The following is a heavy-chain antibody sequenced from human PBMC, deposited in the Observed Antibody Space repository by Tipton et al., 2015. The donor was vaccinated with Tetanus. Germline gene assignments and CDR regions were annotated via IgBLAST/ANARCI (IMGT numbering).Heavy chain of an antibody. CDR2: LYTSGSA. D-gene: IGHD1-26*01. CDR3: ARGVWSPLYNWFDP. J-gene: IGHJ5*02. V-gene: IGHV4-4*07. Sequence: GLVKPSETLSLICTVSGGSISSYYRTWIRQPAGKGLEWIGRLYTSGSANYNPSLKSRVTMSVDTSKNQFSLKLSSVTAADTAVYYCARGVWSPLYNWFDPWGQGTLVTVSS. CDR1: GGSISSYY.